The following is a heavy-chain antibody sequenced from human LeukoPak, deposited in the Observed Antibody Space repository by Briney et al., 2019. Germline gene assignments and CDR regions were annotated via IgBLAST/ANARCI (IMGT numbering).Heavy chain of an antibody. CDR2: INHSGST. D-gene: IGHD3/OR15-3a*01. CDR3: ARAGYDFWSGYRGRSHYYFDY. CDR1: GGSFSGYY. Sequence: SETLSLTCAVYGGSFSGYYWSWIRQPPGKGLEWIGEINHSGSTNYNPSLKSRVTISVDTSKNQFSLKLSSVTAADTAVYYCARAGYDFWSGYRGRSHYYFDYWGQGTPVTVSS. V-gene: IGHV4-34*01. J-gene: IGHJ4*02.